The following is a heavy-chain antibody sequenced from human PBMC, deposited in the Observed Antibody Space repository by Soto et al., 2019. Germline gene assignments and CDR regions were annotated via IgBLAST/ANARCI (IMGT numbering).Heavy chain of an antibody. CDR2: SYHSGST. D-gene: IGHD1-26*01. Sequence: QVQLQASGPGLVRPSGTLSLTCAVSGASISSTTSGNWWSWVRQPPGKGLEWIGESYHSGSTNYNPSLKSRVTMSVDKSKNQFSLKLSSVTAADTAVYYCARMVGATLVDFWGQGTLVTVSS. CDR1: GASISSTTSGNW. V-gene: IGHV4-4*02. CDR3: ARMVGATLVDF. J-gene: IGHJ4*02.